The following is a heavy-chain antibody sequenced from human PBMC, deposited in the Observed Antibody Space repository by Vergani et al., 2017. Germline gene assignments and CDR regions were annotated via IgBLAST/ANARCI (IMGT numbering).Heavy chain of an antibody. CDR1: GGSISSGDYY. D-gene: IGHD1-20*01. J-gene: IGHJ3*02. CDR3: ARVTGTTEGSFDI. Sequence: QVQLQESGPGLVKPSQTLSLTCTVSGGSISSGDYYWSWIRQPPGKGLEWIGYIYYSGSTYYNPSLKSRVTISVDTSKNQFSLKLSAVTAADTAVYYCARVTGTTEGSFDIWGQGTMVTVSS. CDR2: IYYSGST. V-gene: IGHV4-30-4*01.